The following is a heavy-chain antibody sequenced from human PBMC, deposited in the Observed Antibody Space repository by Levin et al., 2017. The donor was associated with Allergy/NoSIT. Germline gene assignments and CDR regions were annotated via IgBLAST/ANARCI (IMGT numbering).Heavy chain of an antibody. V-gene: IGHV4-39*01. J-gene: IGHJ4*02. CDR3: ARRFATSSNWDVDY. Sequence: SETLSLTCTVSGASIGSRAFYWGWIRQPPGKGLEWVASIYYSGSTYYNPSLKSRVTVSVDTSKNQFSLKLTPVTAADTAIYCCARRFATSSNWDVDYWGPGTLVTVSS. CDR1: GASIGSRAFY. D-gene: IGHD2-2*01. CDR2: IYYSGST.